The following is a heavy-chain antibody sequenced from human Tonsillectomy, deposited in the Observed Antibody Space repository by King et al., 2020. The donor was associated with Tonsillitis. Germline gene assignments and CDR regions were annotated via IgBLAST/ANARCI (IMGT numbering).Heavy chain of an antibody. V-gene: IGHV3-7*01. Sequence: VQLVESGGGLVQPGGSLRLSCAASGFTFSSYWMSWVRQAPGKGLEWVANIKQDGNEKYYMASVKGRFTISRDSAKNSLYLQMNSLRVEDTAIYYCARGLPKAAAEHSWFDPWGQGTLVTVSS. CDR2: IKQDGNEK. D-gene: IGHD6-13*01. CDR1: GFTFSSYW. J-gene: IGHJ5*02. CDR3: ARGLPKAAAEHSWFDP.